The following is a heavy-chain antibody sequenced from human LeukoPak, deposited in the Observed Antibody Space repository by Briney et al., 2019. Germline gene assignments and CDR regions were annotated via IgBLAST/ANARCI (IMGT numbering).Heavy chain of an antibody. CDR1: GYTFPSYF. Sequence: ASVKVSCKASGYTFPSYFIHWVRQAPGQGLEWMGMIYPRDGSTSYAQRFQDRVTVTRDTSTSTVHMELSGLRAEDTALYYCARDQEGFDYWGQGTLVTVSS. V-gene: IGHV1-46*01. CDR2: IYPRDGST. CDR3: ARDQEGFDY. J-gene: IGHJ4*02.